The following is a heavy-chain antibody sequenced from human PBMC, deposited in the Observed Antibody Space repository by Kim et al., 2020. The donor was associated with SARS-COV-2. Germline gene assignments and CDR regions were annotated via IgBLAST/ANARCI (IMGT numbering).Heavy chain of an antibody. CDR3: ARAIVASSWYPFDP. J-gene: IGHJ5*02. Sequence: SETLSLTCTVSGGSISSGGYYWSWIRQHPGKGLEWIGYIYYSGSTYYNPSLKSRVTISVDTSKNQFSLKLSSVTAADTAVYYCARAIVASSWYPFDPWGQGTLVTVSS. CDR1: GGSISSGGYY. CDR2: IYYSGST. V-gene: IGHV4-31*03. D-gene: IGHD6-13*01.